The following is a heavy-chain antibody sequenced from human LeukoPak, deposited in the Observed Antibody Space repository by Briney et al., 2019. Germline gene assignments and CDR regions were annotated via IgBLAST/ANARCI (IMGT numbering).Heavy chain of an antibody. CDR2: ITNSGDRT. CDR1: ALTFVAKG. CDR3: AKQDSGSHDY. Sequence: TGGSLRLSSPAPALTFVAKGGGCLRQAPGKRLEWVSSITNSGDRTYYADSVKGRFTISRGNSKNTLHLKMNSLRAEDTAIYYCAKQDSGSHDYWGQGILVTVSS. D-gene: IGHD3-10*01. V-gene: IGHV3-23*01. J-gene: IGHJ4*02.